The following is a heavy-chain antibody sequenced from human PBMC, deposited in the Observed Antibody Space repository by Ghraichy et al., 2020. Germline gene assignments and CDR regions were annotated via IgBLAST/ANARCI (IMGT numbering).Heavy chain of an antibody. CDR2: ISSSSSYI. CDR1: GFTFSTYN. V-gene: IGHV3-21*01. D-gene: IGHD6-19*01. J-gene: IGHJ4*02. Sequence: AGSLRLSCAASGFTFSTYNMNWVRQAPGKGLEWVSSISSSSSYIYYADSVKGRFTISRDNAKNSLYLQMNSLRAEDTAVYYCAREKGEALAGNNNDYWGQGTLVTVSS. CDR3: AREKGEALAGNNNDY.